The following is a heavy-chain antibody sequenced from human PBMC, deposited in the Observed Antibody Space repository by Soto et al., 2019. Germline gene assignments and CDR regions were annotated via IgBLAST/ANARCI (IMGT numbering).Heavy chain of an antibody. Sequence: QVQLQESGPGLGKPSHTRSVTCTVSGASVTSGGYYWTWIRQHSGKGLAWIGHIYSDGRTYYNPPLKSRLTLSLDLSKNPFCLRLASVTVADTAVYYCASGYIDPSDYWGQGPLVAVSS. V-gene: IGHV4-31*03. CDR2: IYSDGRT. J-gene: IGHJ4*02. CDR3: ASGYIDPSDY. CDR1: GASVTSGGYY. D-gene: IGHD6-25*01.